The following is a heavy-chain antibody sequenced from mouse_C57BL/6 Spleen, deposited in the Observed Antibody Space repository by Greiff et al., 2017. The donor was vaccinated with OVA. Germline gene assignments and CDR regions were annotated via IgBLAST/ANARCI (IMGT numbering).Heavy chain of an antibody. D-gene: IGHD1-1*01. Sequence: DVKLVESGGDLVKPGGSLKLSCAASGFTFSSYGMSWVRQTPDKRLEWVATISSGGSYTYYPDSVKGRFTISRDNAKNTLYLQMSSLKSEDTAMDYCARQGDFITTVVADYWGQGTTLTVSS. CDR3: ARQGDFITTVVADY. CDR1: GFTFSSYG. CDR2: ISSGGSYT. V-gene: IGHV5-6*02. J-gene: IGHJ2*01.